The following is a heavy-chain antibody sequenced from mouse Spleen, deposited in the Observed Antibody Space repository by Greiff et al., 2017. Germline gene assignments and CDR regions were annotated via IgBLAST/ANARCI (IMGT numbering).Heavy chain of an antibody. CDR2: ISSGSSTI. V-gene: IGHV5-17*01. J-gene: IGHJ2*01. CDR3: ARQGGYYFDY. Sequence: EVKLMESGGGLVKPGGSLKLSCAASGFTFSDYGMHWVRQAPEKGLEWVAYISSGSSTIYYADTVKGRFTISRDNAKNTLFLQMTSLRSEDTAMYYCARQGGYYFDYWGQGTTLTVSS. CDR1: GFTFSDYG.